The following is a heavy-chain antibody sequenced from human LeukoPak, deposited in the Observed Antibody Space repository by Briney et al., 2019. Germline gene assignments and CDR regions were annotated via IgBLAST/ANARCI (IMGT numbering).Heavy chain of an antibody. CDR1: GYTFMNYG. CDR2: ISPYNGNT. Sequence: ASVKVSCKASGYTFMNYGISWVRQAPGQGLEWMRWISPYNGNTKYPQKLQGRVTMTTDTSTSTAYMELRSLRSDDTAVYYCAREASSSWPNWFDPWGQGTLVTVSS. V-gene: IGHV1-18*01. D-gene: IGHD6-13*01. J-gene: IGHJ5*02. CDR3: AREASSSWPNWFDP.